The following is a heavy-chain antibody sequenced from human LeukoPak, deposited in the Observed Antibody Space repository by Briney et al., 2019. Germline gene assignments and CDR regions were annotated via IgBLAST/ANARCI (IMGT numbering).Heavy chain of an antibody. CDR2: INHSRST. CDR3: ARVKWLVRWIDY. V-gene: IGHV4-34*01. Sequence: SETLSLTCAVYGGSFSGYYWSWIRQPPGKGLEWIGEINHSRSTNYNPSLKSRVTISVDTSKNQFSLKLSSVTAADTAVYYCARVKWLVRWIDYWGQGTLVTVSS. CDR1: GGSFSGYY. D-gene: IGHD6-19*01. J-gene: IGHJ4*02.